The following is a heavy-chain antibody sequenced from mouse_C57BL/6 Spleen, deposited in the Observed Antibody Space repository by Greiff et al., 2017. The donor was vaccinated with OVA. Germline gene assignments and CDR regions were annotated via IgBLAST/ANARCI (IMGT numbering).Heavy chain of an antibody. CDR1: GFTFSDYG. D-gene: IGHD2-3*01. CDR2: ISSGSSTI. CDR3: ARNYDGYLYAMDY. Sequence: EVHLVESGGGLVKPGGSLKLSCAASGFTFSDYGMHWVRQAPEKGLEWVAYISSGSSTIYYADTVKGRFTISRDNAKNTLFLQMTSLRSEDTAMYYWARNYDGYLYAMDYWGQGTSVTVSS. J-gene: IGHJ4*01. V-gene: IGHV5-17*01.